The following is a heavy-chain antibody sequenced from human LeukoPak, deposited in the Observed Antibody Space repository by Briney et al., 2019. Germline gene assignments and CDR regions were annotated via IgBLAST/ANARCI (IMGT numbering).Heavy chain of an antibody. CDR1: GGSVSSGSYY. V-gene: IGHV4-61*01. J-gene: IGHJ5*02. D-gene: IGHD3-10*01. Sequence: SETLSLTCTVSGGSVSSGSYYWTWIRQPPGKGLEWIGYIYYTGSTNYNPSLKSRVTISVDTSRNQFSLKLNSVTAADTAVYYCARAVMMVRGVIIGGYWFDPWGQGTLVTVSS. CDR3: ARAVMMVRGVIIGGYWFDP. CDR2: IYYTGST.